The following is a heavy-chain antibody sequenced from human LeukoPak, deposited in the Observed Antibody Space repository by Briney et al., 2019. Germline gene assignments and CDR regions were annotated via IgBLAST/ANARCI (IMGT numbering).Heavy chain of an antibody. D-gene: IGHD2-8*01. CDR2: INQDGSEK. Sequence: PGGSLRLSCAASGFTFSTYWMTWVRQAPGKGLEWVANINQDGSEKYYVDSVKGRFTISRDNAKNSLYLQMNGLRDEDTAVYYCARDSNWADYWGQGTLVTVSS. CDR1: GFTFSTYW. CDR3: ARDSNWADY. V-gene: IGHV3-7*01. J-gene: IGHJ4*02.